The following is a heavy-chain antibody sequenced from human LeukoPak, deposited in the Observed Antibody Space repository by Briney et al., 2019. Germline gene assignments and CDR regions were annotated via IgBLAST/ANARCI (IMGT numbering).Heavy chain of an antibody. CDR1: GGSISNYY. CDR3: ARGKSQSSGWYRGNYYYYYYMDV. J-gene: IGHJ6*03. CDR2: IYSTGST. Sequence: NSSETLSLTCTVSGGSISNYYWNWIRQPAGKGLEWIGRIYSTGSTNYNPSLKSRVTIAVDTSKNQFSLKLSSVTAADTAVYYCARGKSQSSGWYRGNYYYYYYMDVWGKGTTVTVSS. D-gene: IGHD6-19*01. V-gene: IGHV4-4*07.